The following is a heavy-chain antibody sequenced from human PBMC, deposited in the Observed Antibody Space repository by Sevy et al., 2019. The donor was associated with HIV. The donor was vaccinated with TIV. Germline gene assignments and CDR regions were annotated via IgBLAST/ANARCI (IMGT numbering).Heavy chain of an antibody. Sequence: GGSLRLSCAVSGFTFTAYPMAWVRQGPGKGLEWVAAIHGGDDTTHYGDSVKGRFTISRDSFKNILYLQMDSLRVEDTAVYYCAKDILGWAFDYWGHGTLVTVSS. V-gene: IGHV3-23*01. D-gene: IGHD3-3*01. CDR1: GFTFTAYP. CDR3: AKDILGWAFDY. CDR2: IHGGDDTT. J-gene: IGHJ4*01.